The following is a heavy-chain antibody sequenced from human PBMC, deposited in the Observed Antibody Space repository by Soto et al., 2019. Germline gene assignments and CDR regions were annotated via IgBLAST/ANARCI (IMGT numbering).Heavy chain of an antibody. CDR1: GFTFSSYG. Sequence: QVQLVESGGGVVQPGRSLRLSCAASGFTFSSYGMHWVRQAPGKGLEWVAVIWSDGSNKYYADSVKGRFTISRDNSKNTLYREMHSLRAEDTAVYYCARSVAGSSWPYIDYWGQGTLVTVSS. V-gene: IGHV3-33*01. CDR3: ARSVAGSSWPYIDY. CDR2: IWSDGSNK. J-gene: IGHJ4*02. D-gene: IGHD6-13*01.